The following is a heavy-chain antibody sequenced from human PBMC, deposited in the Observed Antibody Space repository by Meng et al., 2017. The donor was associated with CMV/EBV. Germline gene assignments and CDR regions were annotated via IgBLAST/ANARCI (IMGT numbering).Heavy chain of an antibody. Sequence: GESLKISCAASGFTFSSYEMNWVRQAPGKGLEWVSYISSSGSTIYYADSAKGRFTISRDNAKNSLYLQMNSLRAEDTAVYYCARAVDSSGWYLLDYWGQGTLVTVSS. CDR3: ARAVDSSGWYLLDY. J-gene: IGHJ4*02. V-gene: IGHV3-48*03. CDR1: GFTFSSYE. CDR2: ISSSGSTI. D-gene: IGHD6-19*01.